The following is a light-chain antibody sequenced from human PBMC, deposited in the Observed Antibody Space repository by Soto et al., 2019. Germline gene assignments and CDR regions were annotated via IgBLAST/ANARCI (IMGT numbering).Light chain of an antibody. CDR3: QQRSNWPLLT. V-gene: IGKV3-11*01. CDR1: QSVSSY. J-gene: IGKJ4*01. CDR2: DAS. Sequence: EIVLTQSPATLSLSPGERATLSCRASQSVSSYLAWYQQKPGQAPRLLIYDASNRATGIPARFSGSGSETDFTLTISSLEPEDFAVYYCQQRSNWPLLTFGGGTKVDIK.